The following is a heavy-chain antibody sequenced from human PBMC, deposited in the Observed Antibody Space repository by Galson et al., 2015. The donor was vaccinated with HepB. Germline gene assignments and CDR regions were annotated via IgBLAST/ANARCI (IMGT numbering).Heavy chain of an antibody. J-gene: IGHJ6*02. D-gene: IGHD7-27*01. V-gene: IGHV5-51*01. CDR1: GYSFRNYW. CDR2: IYPGDSET. CDR3: ARLGHEGYHYYGRYV. Sequence: QSGAEVKKPGESLKISCKASGYSFRNYWIGWVRQMPGKGLECMGIIYPGDSETRYSPSFQGQVTLSADKSTNTAYLQWSSLKASDTAMYYCARLGHEGYHYYGRYVWGQGTTVTVSS.